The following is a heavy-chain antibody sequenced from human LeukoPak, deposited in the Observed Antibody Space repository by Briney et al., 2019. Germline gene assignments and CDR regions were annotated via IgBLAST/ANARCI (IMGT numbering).Heavy chain of an antibody. V-gene: IGHV3-48*04. J-gene: IGHJ5*02. Sequence: GGSLRLSCAASGFTFSGYSMNWVRQAVGKGLEWVSYISASSSSIYYADSVKGRFTISRDNAKNTLYLQMNSLRAEDTAVYYCARGPSYGYHHTGWFDPWGQGTLVTVSS. D-gene: IGHD5-18*01. CDR1: GFTFSGYS. CDR3: ARGPSYGYHHTGWFDP. CDR2: ISASSSSI.